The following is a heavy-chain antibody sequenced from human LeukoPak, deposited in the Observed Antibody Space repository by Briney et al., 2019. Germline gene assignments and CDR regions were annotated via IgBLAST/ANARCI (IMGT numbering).Heavy chain of an antibody. Sequence: ASVKVSCNASGYTFTGYYMHWVRQAPGQGLEWMGWINPNSVGTNSAQKYQGRVTMTRYTAISTANMDLSRLRSYDTAMYYCVRDKCDCIGGSCYSLYYGMDVWGQGTTVTVSS. CDR3: VRDKCDCIGGSCYSLYYGMDV. J-gene: IGHJ6*02. CDR2: INPNSVGT. V-gene: IGHV1-2*02. D-gene: IGHD2-15*01. CDR1: GYTFTGYY.